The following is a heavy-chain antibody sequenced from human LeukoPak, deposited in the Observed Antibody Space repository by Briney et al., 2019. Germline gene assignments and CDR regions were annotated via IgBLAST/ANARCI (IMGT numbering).Heavy chain of an antibody. J-gene: IGHJ4*02. Sequence: GGSLRLSCVASGFDVSDNFMLWIRQAPGQGLEWISIIYASGGAFHSESVKGRFSAFRDTSKNTIFLQMNNLRAADTAMYYCVRRHDYWGQGTLVTVSS. V-gene: IGHV3-53*01. CDR3: VRRHDY. CDR1: GFDVSDNF. CDR2: IYASGGA.